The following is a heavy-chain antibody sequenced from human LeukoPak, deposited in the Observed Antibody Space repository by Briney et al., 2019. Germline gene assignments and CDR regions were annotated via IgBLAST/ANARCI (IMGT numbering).Heavy chain of an antibody. CDR3: AKDRYGSGSPNWFDP. D-gene: IGHD3-10*01. J-gene: IGHJ5*02. CDR1: GFTFNDYA. CDR2: ISWNSGSI. Sequence: GGSLRLSCAASGFTFNDYAMHWVRQAPGKGLEWVSGISWNSGSIGYADSVKGRFTISRDNAKNSLYLQMNSLRAEDTALYYCAKDRYGSGSPNWFDPWGQGTLVTVSS. V-gene: IGHV3-9*01.